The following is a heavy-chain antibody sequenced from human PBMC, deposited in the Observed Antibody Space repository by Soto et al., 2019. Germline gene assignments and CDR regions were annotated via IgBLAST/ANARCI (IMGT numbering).Heavy chain of an antibody. J-gene: IGHJ4*02. Sequence: GGSLRLSCAASGFTFSNAWMSWVRQAPGKGLEWVGRIKSKTDGGTTDYAAPVKGRFTISRDDSKNTLYLQMNSLKTDGTAVYYCISRGYSSGWFDYWGQGTLVTVSS. CDR3: ISRGYSSGWFDY. V-gene: IGHV3-15*01. D-gene: IGHD6-19*01. CDR1: GFTFSNAW. CDR2: IKSKTDGGTT.